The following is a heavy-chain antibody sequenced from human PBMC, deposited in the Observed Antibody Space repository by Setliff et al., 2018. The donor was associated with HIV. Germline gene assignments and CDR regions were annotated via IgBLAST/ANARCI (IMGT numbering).Heavy chain of an antibody. CDR1: GYTFTSYA. Sequence: ASVKVSCKASGYTFTSYAMHWVRQAPGQRLEWMGWISPNFGHTKYAQKFLDRVTMTIDTATSRAYMELRSLRSDDTAVYFCARLGSGWSDSYYYAMDIWGQGTTVTVSS. CDR2: ISPNFGHT. V-gene: IGHV1-3*01. CDR3: ARLGSGWSDSYYYAMDI. D-gene: IGHD6-19*01. J-gene: IGHJ6*02.